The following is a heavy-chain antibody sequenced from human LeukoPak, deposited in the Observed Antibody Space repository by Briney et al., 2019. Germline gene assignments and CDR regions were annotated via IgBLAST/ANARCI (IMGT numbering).Heavy chain of an antibody. V-gene: IGHV1-2*02. CDR1: GYTFTGYY. Sequence: ASVKVSCKASGYTFTGYYMHWVRQAPGQGLEWMGWINPNSGGTNYAQKFQGRVTMTRDTSISTAYMELSRLRSDDTAVYYCARAPVGDPDSGSYRGPAFDIWGQGTVVTVSS. J-gene: IGHJ3*02. CDR2: INPNSGGT. D-gene: IGHD1-26*01. CDR3: ARAPVGDPDSGSYRGPAFDI.